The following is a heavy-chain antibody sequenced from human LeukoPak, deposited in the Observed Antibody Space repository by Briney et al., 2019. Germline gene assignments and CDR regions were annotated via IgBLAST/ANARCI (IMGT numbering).Heavy chain of an antibody. CDR1: VLTFRSYA. CDR3: AKTQGYYDY. D-gene: IGHD3-22*01. J-gene: IGHJ4*02. Sequence: GWSLRLSHAASVLTFRSYAMRWVRQAPGKGLEWVSGVGFDGTRYYADSVQGRFTVARDTATNTLYLQMSSLRAEDTAIFDCAKTQGYYDYWGQGTLVTVSS. V-gene: IGHV3-23*01. CDR2: VGFDGTR.